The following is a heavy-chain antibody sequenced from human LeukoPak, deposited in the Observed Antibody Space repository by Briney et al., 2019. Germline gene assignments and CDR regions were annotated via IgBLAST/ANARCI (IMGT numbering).Heavy chain of an antibody. J-gene: IGHJ4*02. CDR1: GFTFSGSA. D-gene: IGHD5-18*01. Sequence: GGSLRLSCAASGFTFSGSAMRWVRQASGKGLEWVGRIRSKAKSYATAYAASVKGRFTISRDDSKNTAYLQMNGLKTEDTAVYYCTTREDTAMVAFDCWGQGTLVTVSS. CDR3: TTREDTAMVAFDC. CDR2: IRSKAKSYAT. V-gene: IGHV3-73*01.